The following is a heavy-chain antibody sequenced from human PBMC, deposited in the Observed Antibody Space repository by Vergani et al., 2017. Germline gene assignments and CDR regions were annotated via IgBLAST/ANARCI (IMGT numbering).Heavy chain of an antibody. D-gene: IGHD2-21*02. V-gene: IGHV4-34*01. CDR1: GGSFTKYY. CDR3: ARVSRFSDPRPYYHYPYMDV. J-gene: IGHJ6*03. CDR2: VNHSGSI. Sequence: QLQLQQWGAGLLKPSETLSLKCAVYGGSFTKYYWSWIRQPPGKGLEWIGEVNHSGSINYSPSLKSGVTISIDTSKQQFSLTLSSVTAADTAVYYCARVSRFSDPRPYYHYPYMDVGGDGTTVTVS.